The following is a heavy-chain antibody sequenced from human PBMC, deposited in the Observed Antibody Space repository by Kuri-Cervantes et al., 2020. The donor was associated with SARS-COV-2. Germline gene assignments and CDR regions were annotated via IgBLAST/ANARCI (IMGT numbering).Heavy chain of an antibody. CDR1: ETTFPNYD. D-gene: IGHD3-10*01. CDR2: INPNSGGT. V-gene: IGHV1-2*02. CDR3: ARGSIFSDTGGWYFDY. J-gene: IGHJ4*02. Sequence: ASVKVSCKAPETTFPNYDINWARQAPGQGLEWMGWINPNSGGTNYAQKFQGRVTMTRDTSISTAYMELSRLRSDDTAVYYCARGSIFSDTGGWYFDYWGQGTLVTVSS.